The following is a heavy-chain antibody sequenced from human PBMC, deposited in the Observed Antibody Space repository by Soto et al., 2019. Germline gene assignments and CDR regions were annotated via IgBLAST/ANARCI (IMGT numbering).Heavy chain of an antibody. J-gene: IGHJ4*02. CDR2: ISKNIIYT. Sequence: RLSCAAYGFSFSSHSMHWVRQAPGKGLEWVSFISKNIIYTSHADSVKGRFTISRDNAKNSLYLQMHSLRIEDTAVYYCAREKLYSTSSIDFWGQGTLVTVSS. CDR1: GFSFSSHS. CDR3: AREKLYSTSSIDF. V-gene: IGHV3-21*06. D-gene: IGHD6-6*01.